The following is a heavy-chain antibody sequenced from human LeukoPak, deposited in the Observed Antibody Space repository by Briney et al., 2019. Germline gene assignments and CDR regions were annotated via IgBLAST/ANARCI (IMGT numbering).Heavy chain of an antibody. V-gene: IGHV3-15*01. CDR1: GFTFSNAW. Sequence: PGGSLRLSCAASGFTFSNAWMSWVRQAPGKGLEWVGRIKSKTDGGTTDYAAPVKGRFTISRDDSKNTLYLQMNSLKTEDTAVYYRTTAPYFDWLTRWDGFDIWGQGTMVTVSS. D-gene: IGHD3-9*01. CDR2: IKSKTDGGTT. CDR3: TTAPYFDWLTRWDGFDI. J-gene: IGHJ3*02.